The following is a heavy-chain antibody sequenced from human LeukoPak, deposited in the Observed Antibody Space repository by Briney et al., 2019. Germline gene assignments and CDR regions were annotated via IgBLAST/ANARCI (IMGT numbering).Heavy chain of an antibody. J-gene: IGHJ3*02. D-gene: IGHD3-10*01. CDR2: IYYSGST. CDR1: GGSISSYY. Sequence: SETLSLTCTVSGGSISSYYWSWIRQPPGKGLEWIGYIYYSGSTNYNPSLRSRVTISVDTSKNQFSLKLSCVTAADTAVYYCARRLVRGVMAGGAFDIWGQGTMVTVSS. CDR3: ARRLVRGVMAGGAFDI. V-gene: IGHV4-59*08.